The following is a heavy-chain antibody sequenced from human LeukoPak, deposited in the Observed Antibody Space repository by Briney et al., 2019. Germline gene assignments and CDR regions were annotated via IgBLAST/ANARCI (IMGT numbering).Heavy chain of an antibody. V-gene: IGHV4-34*01. CDR2: INHSGST. J-gene: IGHJ4*02. D-gene: IGHD3-10*01. CDR1: GGSFSGYY. Sequence: SETLSLTCAVYGGSFSGYYWSWIRQPPGKGLKWIGEINHSGSTNYNPSLKSRVTISVDTSKNQFSLKLSSVTAADTAVYYCARGLVIRRSGSYSFDYWGQGTLVTVSS. CDR3: ARGLVIRRSGSYSFDY.